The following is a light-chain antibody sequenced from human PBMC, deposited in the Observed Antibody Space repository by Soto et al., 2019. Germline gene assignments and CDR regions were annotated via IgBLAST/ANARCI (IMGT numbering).Light chain of an antibody. CDR1: QSISSK. V-gene: IGKV3-15*01. J-gene: IGKJ5*01. CDR3: QQYNSWTTIT. CDR2: GAS. Sequence: EIVMTQSPATLSVSPGERATLSCRASQSISSKLGWYQQRPGQAPRLLIYGASTRATGIPARFSGSGSGTEFTLTISCLQSEDSAVYYSQQYNSWTTITFGQGTRLEIK.